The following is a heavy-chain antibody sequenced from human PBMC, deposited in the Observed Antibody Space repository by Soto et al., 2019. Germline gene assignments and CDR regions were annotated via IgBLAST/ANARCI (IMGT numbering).Heavy chain of an antibody. CDR3: AATGYCSSTSCYRYYFDY. D-gene: IGHD2-2*01. V-gene: IGHV4-59*01. CDR2: IYYSGST. Sequence: SETLSLTCTVSGGSISSYYWSWIRQPPGKGLEWIGYIYYSGSTNYNPSLKSRVTISVDTSKNQFSLKLSSVTAADTAVYYCAATGYCSSTSCYRYYFDYWGQGTLVTVSS. J-gene: IGHJ4*02. CDR1: GGSISSYY.